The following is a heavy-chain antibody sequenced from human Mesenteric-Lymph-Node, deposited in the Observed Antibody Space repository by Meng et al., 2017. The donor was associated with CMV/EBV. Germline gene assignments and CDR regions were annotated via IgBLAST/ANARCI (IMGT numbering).Heavy chain of an antibody. CDR3: ATPGGGIAAAGAEYFQH. J-gene: IGHJ1*01. D-gene: IGHD6-13*01. Sequence: GESLKISCAASGFTFSSYAMHWVRQAPGKGLEWVAVISYDGSNKYYADSVKGRFTISRDNSKNTLYPQMNSLRAEDTAVYYCATPGGGIAAAGAEYFQHWGQGTLVTVSS. CDR2: ISYDGSNK. CDR1: GFTFSSYA. V-gene: IGHV3-30-3*01.